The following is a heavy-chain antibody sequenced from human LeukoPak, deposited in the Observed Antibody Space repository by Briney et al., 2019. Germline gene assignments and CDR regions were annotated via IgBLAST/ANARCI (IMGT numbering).Heavy chain of an antibody. J-gene: IGHJ4*02. CDR3: ATGPTYCGGDCLTGY. D-gene: IGHD2-21*02. CDR2: FDPEDGET. CDR1: GYTLTELS. Sequence: ASVKVSYKVSGYTLTELSMHWVRQAPGKGLEWMGGFDPEDGETIYAQKFQGRVTMTEDTSTDTAYMELSSLRSGDTAVYYCATGPTYCGGDCLTGYWGQGTLVTVSS. V-gene: IGHV1-24*01.